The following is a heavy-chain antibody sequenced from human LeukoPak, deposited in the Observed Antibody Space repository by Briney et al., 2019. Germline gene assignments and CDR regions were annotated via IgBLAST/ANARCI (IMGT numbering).Heavy chain of an antibody. V-gene: IGHV3-48*03. CDR1: GFTFSSYE. D-gene: IGHD6-19*01. CDR2: ISSSGSTI. CDR3: AREGSEQWLVRYYFDY. Sequence: GGSLRLSCAASGFTFSSYEMNWVRQAPGKGLEWVSYISSSGSTIYYADSVKGRFTISRDNAKNSLYLQMNSLRAEDMAVYYCAREGSEQWLVRYYFDYWSQGTLVTVSS. J-gene: IGHJ4*02.